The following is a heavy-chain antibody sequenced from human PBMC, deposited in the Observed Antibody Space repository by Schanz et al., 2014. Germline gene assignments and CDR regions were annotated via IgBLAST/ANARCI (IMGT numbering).Heavy chain of an antibody. Sequence: EVQLLESGGGLVQPGGSLRLSCAASGFTFRGYAMSWVRQAPGKGLEWVSAMNESHSTIYYADSVRGRFTISRDNAKNTLFLQMNSLRAEDTAVYYCARKVVATIGGYYDNWGQGTLDIVSS. CDR3: ARKVVATIGGYYDN. D-gene: IGHD5-12*01. V-gene: IGHV3-23*01. J-gene: IGHJ4*02. CDR1: GFTFRGYA. CDR2: MNESHSTI.